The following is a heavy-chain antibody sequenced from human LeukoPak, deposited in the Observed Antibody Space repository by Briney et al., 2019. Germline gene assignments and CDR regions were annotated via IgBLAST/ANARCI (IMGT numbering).Heavy chain of an antibody. J-gene: IGHJ4*02. V-gene: IGHV4-34*01. CDR3: ARAGQLWLIATFDY. CDR2: INHSGST. CDR1: GGSFSGYY. Sequence: PSETLSLTCAVYGGSFSGYYWSWIRQPPGKGLEWIGEINHSGSTNYNPSLKSRVTISVDTSKNQFSLKLSSVTAADTAVHYCARAGQLWLIATFDYWGQGTLVTVSS. D-gene: IGHD5-18*01.